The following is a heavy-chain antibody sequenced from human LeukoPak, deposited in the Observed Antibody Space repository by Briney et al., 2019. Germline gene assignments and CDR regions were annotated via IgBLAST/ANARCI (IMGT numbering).Heavy chain of an antibody. Sequence: PSETLSLTCTVSGGSISSSSYYWGWIRQPPGKGLEWIGSIYYSGSTNYNPSLKSRVTMSVDTSKNQFSLKLSSVTAADTAVYYCAREHPKTVTTLEWGQGTLVTVSS. V-gene: IGHV4-39*07. CDR2: IYYSGST. D-gene: IGHD4-17*01. CDR1: GGSISSSSYY. CDR3: AREHPKTVTTLE. J-gene: IGHJ4*02.